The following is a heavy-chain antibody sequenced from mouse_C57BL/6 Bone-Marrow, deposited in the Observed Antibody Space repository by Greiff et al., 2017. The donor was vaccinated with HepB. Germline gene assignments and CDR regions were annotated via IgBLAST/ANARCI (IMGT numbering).Heavy chain of an antibody. CDR1: GYTFTDYY. D-gene: IGHD1-1*01. J-gene: IGHJ4*01. CDR2: INPYNGGT. Sequence: VQLRESGPVLVKPGASVKMSCKASGYTFTDYYMNWVKQSHGKSLEWIGVINPYNGGTSYNQKFKGKATLTVDKSSSTAYMELNSLTSEDSAVYYCARDFITTVVPYAMDYWGQGTSVTVSS. CDR3: ARDFITTVVPYAMDY. V-gene: IGHV1-19*01.